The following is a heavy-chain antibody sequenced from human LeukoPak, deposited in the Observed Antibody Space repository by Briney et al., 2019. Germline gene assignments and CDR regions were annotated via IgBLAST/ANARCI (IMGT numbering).Heavy chain of an antibody. Sequence: SETLSLTCTVSGVSISSSNSYWGWIRQPPGKGLEWIGSIYYSGSTYYNPSLKSRVTISVDTSKNQFSLKLSSVTAADTAVYYCATLVGATQRNYWGQGTLVTVSS. J-gene: IGHJ4*02. CDR2: IYYSGST. D-gene: IGHD1-26*01. V-gene: IGHV4-39*07. CDR3: ATLVGATQRNY. CDR1: GVSISSSNSY.